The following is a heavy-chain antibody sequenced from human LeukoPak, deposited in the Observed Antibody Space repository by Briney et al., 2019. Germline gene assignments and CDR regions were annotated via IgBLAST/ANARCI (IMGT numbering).Heavy chain of an antibody. J-gene: IGHJ4*02. Sequence: GSSVKVSCKASGGTFISYAISWVRQAPGQGLEWMGGIIPIFGTANYAQKFQGRVTITADESTSTAYMELSSLRSEDTAVYYCASPSGWYRASFDYWGQGTLVTVSS. D-gene: IGHD6-19*01. CDR3: ASPSGWYRASFDY. CDR1: GGTFISYA. CDR2: IIPIFGTA. V-gene: IGHV1-69*01.